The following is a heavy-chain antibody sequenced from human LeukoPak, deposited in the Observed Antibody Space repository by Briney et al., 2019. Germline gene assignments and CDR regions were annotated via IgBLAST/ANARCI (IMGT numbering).Heavy chain of an antibody. D-gene: IGHD1-26*01. CDR2: IIPIFGTA. Sequence: GSSVKVSCKASGGTFSSYAISWVRQAPGQGLEWMGGIIPIFGTANYAQKFQGRVTITADESTSTAYMELSSLRSEDTAVYYCARVGYEWELLLFGAFDIWGQGTMVTVSS. V-gene: IGHV1-69*01. CDR1: GGTFSSYA. J-gene: IGHJ3*02. CDR3: ARVGYEWELLLFGAFDI.